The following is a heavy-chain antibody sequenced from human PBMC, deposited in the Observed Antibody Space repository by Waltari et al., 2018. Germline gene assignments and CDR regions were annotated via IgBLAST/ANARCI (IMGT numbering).Heavy chain of an antibody. Sequence: EMQLEESGGGLVQPGGSLRLSCGASGFTFRNYEMNWVRQAPGRGLEWLASITSTGSTIYYADSVKGRFTISRDNAKNSLYLQMTSLRAGDTAVYFCATDRAPGGKSLYFDCWGQGTLVTVYS. CDR2: ITSTGSTI. J-gene: IGHJ4*02. CDR3: ATDRAPGGKSLYFDC. D-gene: IGHD2-8*02. CDR1: GFTFRNYE. V-gene: IGHV3-48*03.